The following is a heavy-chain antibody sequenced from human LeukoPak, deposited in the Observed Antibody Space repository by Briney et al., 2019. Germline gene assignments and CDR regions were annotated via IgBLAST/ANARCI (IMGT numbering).Heavy chain of an antibody. CDR2: MYYSGRT. J-gene: IGHJ4*02. Sequence: PSQTLSPTCTVSRGSTSSYYCSWIRQPPRHGLEWIGYMYYSGRTNYNPTLKTPVTISVDMSTNQFSLKLTSVTVADPPIYYCGKTDIYFNPIDYWGPGSLVTVSS. D-gene: IGHD3-9*01. V-gene: IGHV4-59*08. CDR3: GKTDIYFNPIDY. CDR1: RGSTSSYY.